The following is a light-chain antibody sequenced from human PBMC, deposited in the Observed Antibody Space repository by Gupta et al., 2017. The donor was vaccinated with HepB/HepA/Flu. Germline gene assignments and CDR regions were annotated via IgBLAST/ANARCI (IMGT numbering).Light chain of an antibody. J-gene: IGKJ1*01. Sequence: DIVMTQSPDSLAVSLGERATINCKSSQSVLYSSNNKNYLAWYQQKPGQPPKLLIYWASTRESGVPDRCSGSGSGTDFTLTISSLQAEDVAVYYCQKYCSTPLTFGQGTKVEIK. V-gene: IGKV4-1*01. CDR2: WAS. CDR1: QSVLYSSNNKNY. CDR3: QKYCSTPLT.